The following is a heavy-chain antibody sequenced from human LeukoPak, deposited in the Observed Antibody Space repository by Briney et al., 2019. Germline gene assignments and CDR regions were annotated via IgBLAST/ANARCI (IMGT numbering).Heavy chain of an antibody. CDR1: GGSISSYY. D-gene: IGHD6-13*01. J-gene: IGHJ5*02. V-gene: IGHV4-59*01. CDR3: ARVHSSSWPRRCNWFDP. CDR2: IYYSGST. Sequence: SETLSLTCTVSGGSISSYYWSWIRQPPGKGLEWIGYIYYSGSTNYNTSLKSRVTISVDTSKNQFSLKLSSVTAADTAVYYCARVHSSSWPRRCNWFDPWGQGTLVTVSS.